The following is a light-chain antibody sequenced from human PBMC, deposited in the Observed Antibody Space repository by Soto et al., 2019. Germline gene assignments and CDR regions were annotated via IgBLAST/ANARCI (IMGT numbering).Light chain of an antibody. CDR2: DAS. J-gene: IGKJ1*01. CDR1: QDISNY. V-gene: IGKV1-33*01. Sequence: DIQMTQSPASLSASECGRVTITCKASQDISNYLNWYQQKPGKAPKLLIYDASNLETGVPSRFSGSGSGTDFTLTISSLQPEDVTTYSCQKYNSARWTFGLGTKVDIK. CDR3: QKYNSARWT.